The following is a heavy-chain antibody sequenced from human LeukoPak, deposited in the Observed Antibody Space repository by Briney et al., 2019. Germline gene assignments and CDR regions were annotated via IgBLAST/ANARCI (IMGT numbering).Heavy chain of an antibody. J-gene: IGHJ3*02. V-gene: IGHV1-2*02. D-gene: IGHD3-10*01. CDR3: ARNLWFGESSDAFDM. CDR1: GYTFTGYY. CDR2: INPNSGGT. Sequence: VASVKVSCKPSGYTFTGYYMHWVRQAPGQGLEWMGWINPNSGGTNYAQKFQGRVTMTRDTSISTAYMEMSRLRSDDTAVYYCARNLWFGESSDAFDMWGQGTMVTVSS.